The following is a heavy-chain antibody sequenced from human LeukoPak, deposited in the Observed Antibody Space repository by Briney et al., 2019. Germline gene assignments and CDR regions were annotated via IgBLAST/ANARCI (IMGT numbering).Heavy chain of an antibody. CDR2: IYYSGST. J-gene: IGHJ6*03. CDR3: AKTQARVV. D-gene: IGHD6-6*01. CDR1: GGSISSSSYY. Sequence: PSETLSLTCTVSGGSISSSSYYWGWIRQPPGKGLEWLGSIYYSGSTFYNPSLKSRVTISVDTFKIQFSLKLSSVTATDTAVYYCAKTQARVVWGKGTTVTVSS. V-gene: IGHV4-39*01.